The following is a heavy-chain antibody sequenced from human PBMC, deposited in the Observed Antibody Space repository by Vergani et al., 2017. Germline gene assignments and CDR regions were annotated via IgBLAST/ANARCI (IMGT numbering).Heavy chain of an antibody. Sequence: QVQLVESGGGVVQPGRSLRLSCAASGFTFSSYAMHWVRQAPGKGLEWVAVISYDGSNKYYADSVKGRFTISRDNSKNTLYLQMNSLRAEDTAVYYCAREVAILSSGWYPGWFDPWGQGTLVTVSS. V-gene: IGHV3-30*01. J-gene: IGHJ5*02. CDR3: AREVAILSSGWYPGWFDP. CDR2: ISYDGSNK. CDR1: GFTFSSYA. D-gene: IGHD6-19*01.